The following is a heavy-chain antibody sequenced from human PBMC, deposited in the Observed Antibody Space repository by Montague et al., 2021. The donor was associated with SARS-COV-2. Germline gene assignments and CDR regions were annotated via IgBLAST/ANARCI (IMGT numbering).Heavy chain of an antibody. CDR2: IFRGGAR. V-gene: IGHV3-66*02. CDR1: GLTVRTNY. D-gene: IGHD3-10*01. J-gene: IGHJ6*02. CDR3: AREAGGDRGVLGPLLYHGMDV. Sequence: SLRLSCAAAGLTVRTNYMSWVRQAPGKRLEWVSLIFRGGARYYADSVKGRFTISRDDSQNTLHLQMNSLRDEVTGVYYCAREAGGDRGVLGPLLYHGMDVWGQGTTVIVAS.